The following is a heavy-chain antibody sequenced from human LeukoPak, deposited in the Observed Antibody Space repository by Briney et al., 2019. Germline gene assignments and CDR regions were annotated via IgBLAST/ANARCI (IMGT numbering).Heavy chain of an antibody. CDR3: TRAYVGPTSVGYYGMDV. J-gene: IGHJ6*02. V-gene: IGHV3-49*04. CDR1: RFTFADYT. D-gene: IGHD1-26*01. Sequence: GGSLRLSCAASRFTFADYTLNWVRQAPGKGLEWVGFIRSSAHGGAPEYAASVTGRFIISRDDSKSIAYLQLNSLKTDDTAVFYCTRAYVGPTSVGYYGMDVWGQGTTVTVSS. CDR2: IRSSAHGGAP.